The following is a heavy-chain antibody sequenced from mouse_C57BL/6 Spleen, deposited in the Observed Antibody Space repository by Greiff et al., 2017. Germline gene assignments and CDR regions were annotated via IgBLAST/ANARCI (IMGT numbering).Heavy chain of an antibody. D-gene: IGHD2-2*01. CDR3: ARSQTTMVTKRDCDY. V-gene: IGHV1-69*01. J-gene: IGHJ2*01. Sequence: QVQLQQSGAELVMPGASVKLSCKASGYTFTSYWMHWVKQRPGQGLEWIGEIDPSDSYTNYNQKFKGKSTLTVDKSSSTAYMQLSSLTSEYSAVYYCARSQTTMVTKRDCDYWGQGTTLTVSS. CDR2: IDPSDSYT. CDR1: GYTFTSYW.